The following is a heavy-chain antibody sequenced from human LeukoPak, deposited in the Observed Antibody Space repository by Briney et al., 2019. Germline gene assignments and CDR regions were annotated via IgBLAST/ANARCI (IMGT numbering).Heavy chain of an antibody. Sequence: NPSETLSLTCSVSGGAISSYYWSWIRQPPGKGLEWIGYIYYSGSTNYNPSLKSRVTISVDTSKNQFSLKLSSVTAADTAVYYCARGGMATVHFDFWDQGTLVTVSS. J-gene: IGHJ4*02. CDR3: ARGGMATVHFDF. D-gene: IGHD5-24*01. CDR1: GGAISSYY. V-gene: IGHV4-59*01. CDR2: IYYSGST.